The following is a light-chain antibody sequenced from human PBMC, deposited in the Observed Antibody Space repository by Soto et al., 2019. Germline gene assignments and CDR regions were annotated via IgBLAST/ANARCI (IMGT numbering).Light chain of an antibody. CDR3: AAWDDSLSGVV. Sequence: QSVLTQPTSASGTPGQRVTISCSGSSSNIGSNYVFWYQHLPGTAPKLLIYRNNQRPSGVPDRFSGSKSSTSASLAISGLRSEDETDYYCAAWDDSLSGVVFGGGTKVTVL. CDR2: RNN. J-gene: IGLJ2*01. V-gene: IGLV1-47*01. CDR1: SSNIGSNY.